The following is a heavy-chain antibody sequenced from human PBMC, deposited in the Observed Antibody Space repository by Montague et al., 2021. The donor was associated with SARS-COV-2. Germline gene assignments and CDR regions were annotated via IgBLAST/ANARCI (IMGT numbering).Heavy chain of an antibody. CDR2: INSDGSST. D-gene: IGHD5-12*01. CDR3: ARDGVATRIFYYYGMDV. V-gene: IGHV3-74*01. CDR1: GFTFSSYW. J-gene: IGHJ6*02. Sequence: SLRLSCAASGFTFSSYWMHWVRQAPGKGLVWVSRINSDGSSTSYADSVKGRFTISRDNAKNTLYLQMNSLRAEDTAVYYCARDGVATRIFYYYGMDVWGQGTTVTVSS.